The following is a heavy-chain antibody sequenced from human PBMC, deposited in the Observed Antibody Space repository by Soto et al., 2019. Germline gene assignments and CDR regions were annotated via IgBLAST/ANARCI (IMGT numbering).Heavy chain of an antibody. V-gene: IGHV3-48*04. J-gene: IGHJ5*02. CDR1: GFTFSSYG. Sequence: PGGSLRLSCAASGFTFSSYGMHWVRQAPGKGLEWLAYISRDGNAIFYADSVNGRFTISRDNAKNSLFLQMDDLRAEDTAMFFCARGAEMSSLTKWFDPWGQGTLVTVSS. CDR3: ARGAEMSSLTKWFDP. D-gene: IGHD1-1*01. CDR2: ISRDGNAI.